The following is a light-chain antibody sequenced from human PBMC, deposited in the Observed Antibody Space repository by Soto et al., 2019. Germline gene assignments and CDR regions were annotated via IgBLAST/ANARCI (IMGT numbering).Light chain of an antibody. V-gene: IGKV3-20*01. Sequence: EIVLTQSPGTLSLSPVERATLSCRASQSVSSSYLAWYQQKPGQAPRLLIYGASSRATGIPDRFSGSGSGTDFTLTISRLEPEDFAVYYCQQYGSSFPITFGQGTRLEIK. J-gene: IGKJ5*01. CDR1: QSVSSSY. CDR3: QQYGSSFPIT. CDR2: GAS.